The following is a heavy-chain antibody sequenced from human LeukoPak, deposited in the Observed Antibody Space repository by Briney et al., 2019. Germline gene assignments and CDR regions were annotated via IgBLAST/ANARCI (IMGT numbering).Heavy chain of an antibody. J-gene: IGHJ6*03. V-gene: IGHV4-39*07. Sequence: SETLSLTCTVSGGSISSSSYYWGWIRQPPGKGLEWIGSIYYSGSTYYNPSLKSRVTISVDTSKNQFSLKLSSVTAADTAVYYCARGGIPQQQLVDYYYYYMDVWGKGTTVTISS. CDR3: ARGGIPQQQLVDYYYYYMDV. CDR2: IYYSGST. D-gene: IGHD6-13*01. CDR1: GGSISSSSYY.